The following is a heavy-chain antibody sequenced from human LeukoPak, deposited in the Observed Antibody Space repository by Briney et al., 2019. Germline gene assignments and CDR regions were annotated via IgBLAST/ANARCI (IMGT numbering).Heavy chain of an antibody. D-gene: IGHD3-3*01. CDR3: ARAPYYDFWSGYFTLYYFDY. V-gene: IGHV4-39*01. J-gene: IGHJ4*02. CDR2: IYYSGST. Sequence: SESLSLTCTVSVGSISSSIYYWGGIRDPPGEGLEWIGSIYYSGSTYYNPSIKSRVTISVDTSKNQFSLKLSSVTAADTAVYYCARAPYYDFWSGYFTLYYFDYWGQGTLVTVSS. CDR1: VGSISSSIYY.